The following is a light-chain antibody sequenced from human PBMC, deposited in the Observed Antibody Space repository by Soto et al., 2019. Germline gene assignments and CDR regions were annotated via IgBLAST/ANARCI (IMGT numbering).Light chain of an antibody. Sequence: DIQMTQSPSSLSASVGDRVTITCRASQSISSYLNWYQQKPWKAPKLLIYAASSLQSGVPSRFRGSGSGTDFTLTIRSLQPEDCATYYCQQSYSTPYTFGQGTKLEIK. V-gene: IGKV1-39*01. J-gene: IGKJ2*01. CDR1: QSISSY. CDR2: AAS. CDR3: QQSYSTPYT.